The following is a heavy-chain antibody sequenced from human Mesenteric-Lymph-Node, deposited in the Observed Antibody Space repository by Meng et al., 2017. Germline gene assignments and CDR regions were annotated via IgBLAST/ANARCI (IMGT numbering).Heavy chain of an antibody. CDR1: GGSISSGNW. J-gene: IGHJ4*02. CDR2: SYHSGST. Sequence: GHLQESGPGMVEPSGARSLPCAVSGGSISSGNWWSWVRKPPGKGLGWIGESYHSGSTNYNPSLKSRVTISVDKSKNQFSLKLSSVTAADTAVYYCASGRKYCSSTSCYGQFDYWGQGTLVTVSS. V-gene: IGHV4-4*02. D-gene: IGHD2-2*01. CDR3: ASGRKYCSSTSCYGQFDY.